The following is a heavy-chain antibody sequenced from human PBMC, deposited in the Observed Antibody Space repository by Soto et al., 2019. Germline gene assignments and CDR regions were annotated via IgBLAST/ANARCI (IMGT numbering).Heavy chain of an antibody. CDR3: ARGGVNGDYVGY. CDR2: INHSGST. CDR1: GGSFSGYY. Sequence: PSETRSLTCAVYGGSFSGYYWSWIRQPPGKGLEWIGEINHSGSTNYNPSLKSRVTISIDTSKNQFSLKLSSVTAADTAVYYCARGGVNGDYVGYWGQGTLVTVSS. V-gene: IGHV4-34*01. J-gene: IGHJ4*02. D-gene: IGHD4-17*01.